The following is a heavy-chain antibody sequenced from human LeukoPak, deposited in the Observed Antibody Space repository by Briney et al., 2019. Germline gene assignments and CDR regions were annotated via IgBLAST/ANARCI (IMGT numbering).Heavy chain of an antibody. Sequence: PGGSLRLSCAASGFTFSDYYMSWFRQAPGKGLEWLSYINGNNGTIYYADSVRGRFTISRDNAKNSVYLQMTSLRGEDTAVYYCVRAYSRGYSDDSDYWGQGTLVTVSS. V-gene: IGHV3-11*01. D-gene: IGHD3-22*01. CDR2: INGNNGTI. CDR3: VRAYSRGYSDDSDY. CDR1: GFTFSDYY. J-gene: IGHJ4*02.